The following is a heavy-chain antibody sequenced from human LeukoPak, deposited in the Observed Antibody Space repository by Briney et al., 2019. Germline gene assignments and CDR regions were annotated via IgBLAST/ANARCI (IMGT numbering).Heavy chain of an antibody. CDR3: ARDLGPYTGSYYSYYHYMDV. D-gene: IGHD1-26*01. CDR2: ISGYNENT. Sequence: ASVRVSXKAYGYNFATSGIGWVRQAPGQGLEWLGWISGYNENTNSAPKLQGRVTMTTDTSTDTAYLELGGLRVDDTAIYYCARDLGPYTGSYYSYYHYMDVWGEGTSVTVSS. CDR1: GYNFATSG. J-gene: IGHJ6*03. V-gene: IGHV1-18*01.